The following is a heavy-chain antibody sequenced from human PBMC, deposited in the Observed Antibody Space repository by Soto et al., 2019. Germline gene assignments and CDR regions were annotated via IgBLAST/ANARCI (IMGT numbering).Heavy chain of an antibody. CDR3: ARSVPYYYGSGSYYSPFWFDP. D-gene: IGHD3-10*01. J-gene: IGHJ5*02. CDR1: GGSISSTNW. CDR2: IYYSGST. V-gene: IGHV4-4*02. Sequence: SDTLSLTCAVSGGSISSTNWWSWVRQPPGKGLEWIGYIYYSGSTNYNPSLKSRVTISVDTSKNQFSLKLSSVTSADTAVYYCARSVPYYYGSGSYYSPFWFDPWGQGTLVTVSS.